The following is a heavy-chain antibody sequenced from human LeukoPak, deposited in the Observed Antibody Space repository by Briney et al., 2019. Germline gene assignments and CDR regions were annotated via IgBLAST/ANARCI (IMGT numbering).Heavy chain of an antibody. V-gene: IGHV3-11*01. Sequence: PGGSLRLSCAVSGFTFSDYYMSWIRQAPGKGLEWASYISSGGSTISHADSVKGRFTISRDNAENSLYLQMNSLRAEDTAVYYCARRAAAGRCFAYWAQGTLVTVSS. CDR1: GFTFSDYY. CDR2: ISSGGSTI. CDR3: ARRAAAGRCFAY. D-gene: IGHD6-13*01. J-gene: IGHJ4*02.